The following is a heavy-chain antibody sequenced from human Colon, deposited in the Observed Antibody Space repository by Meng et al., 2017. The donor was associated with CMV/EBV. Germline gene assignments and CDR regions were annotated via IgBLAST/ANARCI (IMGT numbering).Heavy chain of an antibody. Sequence: GSLRLSCTVSGDSISNNNWWSWVRQPPGKGLECIGEIYHSGSTNYNPSLKSRVTISVDTSRNQFSLKLSSVTAADTAVYYCARGYWWGSPWGQGTLVTVSS. CDR3: ARGYWWGSP. CDR1: GDSISNNNW. J-gene: IGHJ5*02. D-gene: IGHD2-8*02. V-gene: IGHV4-4*02. CDR2: IYHSGST.